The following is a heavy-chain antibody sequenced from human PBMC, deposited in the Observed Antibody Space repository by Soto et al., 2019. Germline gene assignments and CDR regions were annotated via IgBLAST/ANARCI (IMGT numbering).Heavy chain of an antibody. D-gene: IGHD1-26*01. CDR2: IYYSGST. CDR1: GGSITSSSYY. Sequence: QLHLRESGPGLVKPSETLSLTCTVSGGSITSSSYYWGWIRQPPGKGLEWIGSIYYSGSTYYNPSLKSRVTISVYTSKNQFSLKLSSVTAADTAVYYCATQEVGGSYVYTFDPWGQGTLVTVSS. J-gene: IGHJ5*02. CDR3: ATQEVGGSYVYTFDP. V-gene: IGHV4-39*01.